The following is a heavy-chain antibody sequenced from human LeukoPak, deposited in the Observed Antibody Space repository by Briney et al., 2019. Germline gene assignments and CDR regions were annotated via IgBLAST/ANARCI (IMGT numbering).Heavy chain of an antibody. D-gene: IGHD1-26*01. CDR3: AKDSEVGATDY. CDR1: GFTFDDYA. V-gene: IGHV3-9*01. Sequence: GGSLRLSCAASGFTFDDYAMHWVRQAPGEGLEWVSGISWNSGSIGYADSVKGRFTISRDNAKNSLYLQMNSLRAEDTALYYCAKDSEVGATDYWGQGTLVTVSS. J-gene: IGHJ4*02. CDR2: ISWNSGSI.